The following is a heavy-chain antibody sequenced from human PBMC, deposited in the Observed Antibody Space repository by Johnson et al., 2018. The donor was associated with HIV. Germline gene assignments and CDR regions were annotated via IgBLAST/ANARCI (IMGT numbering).Heavy chain of an antibody. CDR3: ARACRDGYTCDAFDI. J-gene: IGHJ3*02. CDR1: GFTFSSYG. Sequence: QVQLVESGGGVVQPGRSLRLSCAASGFTFSSYGMHWVRQAPWKGLEWVSVISSGGSTYYADSVNGRFTISRDNSKNTLYLQMNSLRAEDTAVYYCARACRDGYTCDAFDIWGQGTMVTVSS. CDR2: ISSGGST. V-gene: IGHV3-NL1*01. D-gene: IGHD5-24*01.